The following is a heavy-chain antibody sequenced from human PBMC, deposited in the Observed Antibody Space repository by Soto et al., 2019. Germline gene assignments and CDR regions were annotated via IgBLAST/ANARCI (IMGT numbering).Heavy chain of an antibody. CDR1: GFTFSKYW. CDR2: IKGDESTT. CDR3: XXXXXGLWLNDY. Sequence: EVQLVESGGGLVQPGGSLRLSCAASGFTFSKYWIHWVRQAPGKGLVWVSRIKGDESTTNYADSVKGRFTISRDNANXXXXXXXXXXXXXXXXXXXXXXXXXGLWLNDYWGQGTLVTVSS. V-gene: IGHV3-74*01. J-gene: IGHJ4*02. D-gene: IGHD5-12*01.